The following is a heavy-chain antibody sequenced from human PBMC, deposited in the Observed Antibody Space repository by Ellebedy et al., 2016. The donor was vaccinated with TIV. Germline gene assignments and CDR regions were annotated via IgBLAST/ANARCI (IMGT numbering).Heavy chain of an antibody. Sequence: GESLKISCAASGFTFSNYGMHWVRQAPGKGLEWLAVISYDGSNKNYADSVKGRFTISRDNSKNTLDRQMNSLRAEDTAVYYCAKALDYGDGDGMNVWGQGTTVTVSS. CDR2: ISYDGSNK. CDR1: GFTFSNYG. D-gene: IGHD4-17*01. J-gene: IGHJ6*02. V-gene: IGHV3-30*18. CDR3: AKALDYGDGDGMNV.